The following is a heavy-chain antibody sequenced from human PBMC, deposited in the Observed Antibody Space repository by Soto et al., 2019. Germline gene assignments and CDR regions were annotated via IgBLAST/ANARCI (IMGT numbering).Heavy chain of an antibody. CDR2: IIPILDIP. J-gene: IGHJ6*02. V-gene: IGHV1-69*02. CDR3: ASQFTGVLVLGTSPPGGDNYGWDV. D-gene: IGHD2-8*02. CDR1: GGTFSRYT. Sequence: QVQLVQSGAEVKKPGSSVKVSCKASGGTFSRYTFTWVRQAPGQGLEWMGRIIPILDIPNYAQNFQGRVTITGEKSTSTAYMKLSSLRSDDTAVYYCASQFTGVLVLGTSPPGGDNYGWDVWGQGTTVTVSS.